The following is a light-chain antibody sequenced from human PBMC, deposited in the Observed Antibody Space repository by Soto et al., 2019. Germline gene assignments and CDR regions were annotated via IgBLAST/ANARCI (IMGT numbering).Light chain of an antibody. CDR3: QQGSSFPWT. V-gene: IGKV1-12*01. CDR1: QDIDSW. CDR2: AAY. J-gene: IGKJ1*01. Sequence: DIPMTQSPSSVSASVGDRVTITCRASQDIDSWLAWYQQKPGKAPKLLIYAAYSLQSGVPSRFSGSGSGTDFTFTISSLQPEDFAAYYCQQGSSFPWTFGQGTKVEIK.